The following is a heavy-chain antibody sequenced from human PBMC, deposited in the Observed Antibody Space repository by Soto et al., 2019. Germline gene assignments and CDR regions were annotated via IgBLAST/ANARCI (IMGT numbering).Heavy chain of an antibody. CDR2: VHDSWGS. CDR1: GGSISSYY. J-gene: IGHJ6*03. D-gene: IGHD3-10*01. Sequence: PSETLSLTCTVSGGSISSYYWSWIRQPPRKGLEWIGYVHDSWGSHYNPSLKSRVAISLDTSKSQFSLKLTSVTATDTAVYYCVRQAFGALHGLIDGWGKGTTGTVSS. V-gene: IGHV4-59*08. CDR3: VRQAFGALHGLIDG.